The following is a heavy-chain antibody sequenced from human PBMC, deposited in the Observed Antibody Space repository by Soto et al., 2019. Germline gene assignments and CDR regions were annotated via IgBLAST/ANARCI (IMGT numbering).Heavy chain of an antibody. D-gene: IGHD2-15*01. CDR3: ARGPDRYCSGGSFYFLDY. J-gene: IGHJ4*02. V-gene: IGHV4-34*01. CDR2: INHSGST. CDR1: GGSFSGYY. Sequence: TLSLTCAVYGGSFSGYYWSWIRQPPGKGLEWIGEINHSGSTNYNPSLKSRVTISVDTSKNQFSLKLSSVTAADTAVYYCARGPDRYCSGGSFYFLDYWGQGTLVTVSS.